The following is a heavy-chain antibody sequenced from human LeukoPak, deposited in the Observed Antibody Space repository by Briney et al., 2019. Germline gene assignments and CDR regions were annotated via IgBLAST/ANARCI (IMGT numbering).Heavy chain of an antibody. CDR3: VKRKDHQYFDY. Sequence: GGSLRLSCAASGFTFSTFAMIWVRQPPGKGLEWVSSIFPSGGEIHYADSVRGRFTISRDNTKNTLFLQMNSLRAEDTAIYYCVKRKDHQYFDYWGQGTLVTVSS. J-gene: IGHJ4*02. CDR2: IFPSGGEI. CDR1: GFTFSTFA. V-gene: IGHV3-23*01.